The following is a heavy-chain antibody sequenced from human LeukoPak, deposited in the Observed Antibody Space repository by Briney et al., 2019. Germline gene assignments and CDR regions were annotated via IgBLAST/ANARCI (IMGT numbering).Heavy chain of an antibody. CDR1: GLTFTSSA. V-gene: IGHV1-58*02. J-gene: IGHJ2*01. CDR2: IVVGSGNT. Sequence: SVKVSCKASGLTFTSSAMQWVRQARGQRLEWIGWIVVGSGNTNYAQKFQERVTITRDMSTSTAYMELSSLRSEDTAVYYCAALRRDGYNTNYWYFDLWGRGTLVTVSS. CDR3: AALRRDGYNTNYWYFDL. D-gene: IGHD5-24*01.